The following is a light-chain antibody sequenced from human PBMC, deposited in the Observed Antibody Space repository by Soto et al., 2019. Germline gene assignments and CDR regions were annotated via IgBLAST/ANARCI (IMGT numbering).Light chain of an antibody. CDR1: QSVSSY. CDR2: GAS. CDR3: QQYGSSPAT. V-gene: IGKV3-20*01. J-gene: IGKJ1*01. Sequence: EIVLTQSPGTLSLSPGERATLSCSASQSVSSYLAWYQQKPGQAPRLLIYGASTRATGIPDRFTGSGSGTDFTLSVSRLEPEDFAVYFCQQYGSSPATFGQGTKVDI.